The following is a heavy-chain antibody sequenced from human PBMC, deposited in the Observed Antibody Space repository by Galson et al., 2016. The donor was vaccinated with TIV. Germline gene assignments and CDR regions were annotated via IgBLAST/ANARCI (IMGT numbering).Heavy chain of an antibody. V-gene: IGHV3-7*01. CDR2: INQDGSDS. J-gene: IGHJ4*02. Sequence: SLRLSCAASGFMFSSDWMTWVRQAPGKGLEWVASINQDGSDSPYVDSVKGRFTISRDYAKKSLFLQMNGLRGEDTGVYYCAPGVSAASTGVNWGQGTLVTVSS. CDR3: APGVSAASTGVN. D-gene: IGHD6-13*01. CDR1: GFMFSSDW.